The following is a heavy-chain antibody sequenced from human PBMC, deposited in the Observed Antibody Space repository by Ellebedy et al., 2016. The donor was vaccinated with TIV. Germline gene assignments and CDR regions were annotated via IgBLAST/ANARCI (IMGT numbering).Heavy chain of an antibody. J-gene: IGHJ4*02. CDR1: GFSVSSNY. CDR3: ARGSGSAAGTNN. CDR2: IFISGST. D-gene: IGHD6-13*01. Sequence: PGGSLRLSCAVSGFSVSSNYMSWVRQAPGKGLEWVSVIFISGSTYYADSVKGRFTISRDNSKNTLYIQMNSLRAEDTAVYYCARGSGSAAGTNNWGQGTLVTVSS. V-gene: IGHV3-53*01.